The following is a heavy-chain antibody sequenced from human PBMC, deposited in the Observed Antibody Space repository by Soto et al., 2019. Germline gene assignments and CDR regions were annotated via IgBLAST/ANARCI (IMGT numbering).Heavy chain of an antibody. CDR2: IDWDDDK. V-gene: IGHV2-70*01. CDR1: GVTMSYGGYS. CDR3: AREQLLYGYGMDV. D-gene: IGHD2-2*02. Sequence: TLSLTCIVSGVTMSYGGYSWSWIRQPPGKALEWLALIDWDDDKYYSTSLKTRLTISKDTSKNQVVLTMTNMDPVDTATYYCAREQLLYGYGMDVWGQGTTVTVSS. J-gene: IGHJ6*02.